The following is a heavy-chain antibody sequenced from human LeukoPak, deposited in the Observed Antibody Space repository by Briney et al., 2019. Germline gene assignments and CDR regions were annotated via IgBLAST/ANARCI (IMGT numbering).Heavy chain of an antibody. J-gene: IGHJ6*03. CDR1: GGSISSSSYY. CDR3: ARYSGYFDWLLSYYYYYMDV. D-gene: IGHD3-9*01. CDR2: IYYSGST. V-gene: IGHV4-39*01. Sequence: SETLSLTCTVSGGSISSSSYYWGWIRQPPGKGLEWIGSIYYSGSTYYNPSLKSRLTISVDTSKNQFSLKLSSVTAADTAVYYCARYSGYFDWLLSYYYYYMDVWGKGTTVTISS.